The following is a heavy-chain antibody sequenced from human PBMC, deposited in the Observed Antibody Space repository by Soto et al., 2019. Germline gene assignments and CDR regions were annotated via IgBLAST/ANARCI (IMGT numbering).Heavy chain of an antibody. Sequence: QPGGSLRLSCAASGFTFSSYAMSWVRQAPGKGLEWVSAISGSGGSTYYADSVKGRFTISRGNSKNTLYLQMNSLRAEDTAVYYCAKEANFYSKRPYYFDYWGQGTLVTVSS. J-gene: IGHJ4*02. CDR1: GFTFSSYA. V-gene: IGHV3-23*01. CDR3: AKEANFYSKRPYYFDY. D-gene: IGHD4-4*01. CDR2: ISGSGGST.